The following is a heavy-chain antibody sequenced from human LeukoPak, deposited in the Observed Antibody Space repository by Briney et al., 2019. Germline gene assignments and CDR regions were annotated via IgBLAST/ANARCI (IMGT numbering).Heavy chain of an antibody. V-gene: IGHV6-1*01. D-gene: IGHD6-19*01. J-gene: IGHJ4*02. CDR1: GDSASSINGA. CDR3: ARDVGNTGWYTFDF. CDR2: TYFRSQLYY. Sequence: SQTLSHTCAISGDSASSINGAWNWTRHSPSRGLECLGRTYFRSQLYYDYAVSFQGRITINPDTSNNQFSLLLSSLSPEDTAVYYCARDVGNTGWYTFDFWGQGTLVTVSS.